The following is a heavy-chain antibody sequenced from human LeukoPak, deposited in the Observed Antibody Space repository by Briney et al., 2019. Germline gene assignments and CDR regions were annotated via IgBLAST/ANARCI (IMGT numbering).Heavy chain of an antibody. CDR2: IYTSRST. CDR1: AGSISSYY. D-gene: IGHD3-22*01. CDR3: ARGTYYYDSSGSPLDY. Sequence: SETLSLTWTVAAGSISSYYCSWIQQPAVKGQDWIGRIYTSRSTNSNPSLKSRVTMSVDTSKNQFSLKLSSMTSASTAVYYCARGTYYYDSSGSPLDYWGQGNLVTVS. J-gene: IGHJ4*02. V-gene: IGHV4-4*07.